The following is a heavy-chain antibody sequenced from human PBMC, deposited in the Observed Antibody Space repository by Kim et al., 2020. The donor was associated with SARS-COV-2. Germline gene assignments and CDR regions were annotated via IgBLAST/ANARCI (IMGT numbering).Heavy chain of an antibody. CDR1: GYTFTSYG. J-gene: IGHJ6*02. Sequence: ASVKVSCKSSGYTFTSYGISWVRQAPGQGLEWMGWISAYNGNTNYAQKLQGRVTMTTDTSTSTAYMELRSLRSDDTAVYYCARDQPWFRELVTSDGMDVWGQGTTVTVSS. V-gene: IGHV1-18*01. CDR3: ARDQPWFRELVTSDGMDV. D-gene: IGHD3-10*01. CDR2: ISAYNGNT.